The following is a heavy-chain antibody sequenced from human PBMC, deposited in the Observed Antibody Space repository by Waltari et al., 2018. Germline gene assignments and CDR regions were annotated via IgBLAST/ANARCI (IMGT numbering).Heavy chain of an antibody. V-gene: IGHV1-2*02. CDR3: ARGLGFPPYYVDY. D-gene: IGHD7-27*01. CDR1: GYTFTGYY. Sequence: QVQLVQSGAEVKKPGASVKVSCKASGYTFTGYYMHWVRQAPGQGLEWMGGITPNSGGTSYAQKFQSRVTMTRDTSSSTAYMELSRLRSDDTAVYYCARGLGFPPYYVDYWGQGTLVTVSS. J-gene: IGHJ4*02. CDR2: ITPNSGGT.